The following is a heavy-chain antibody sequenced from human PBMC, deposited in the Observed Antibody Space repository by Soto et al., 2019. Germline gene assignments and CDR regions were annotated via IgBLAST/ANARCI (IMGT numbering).Heavy chain of an antibody. J-gene: IGHJ6*01. D-gene: IGHD2-2*01. V-gene: IGHV3-21*06. CDR1: GFTFSDEN. Sequence: GGSLRLSCSASGFTFSDENMSWVRQVPGKGLECVSGISGGASYIFYADSVQGRVSITRDNPKNSLFMEMHSLRVEVKDEGDFARDSNCHSTSCFFPPNVWGQGTTVTVCS. CDR2: ISGGASYI. CDR3: ARDSNCHSTSCFFPPNV.